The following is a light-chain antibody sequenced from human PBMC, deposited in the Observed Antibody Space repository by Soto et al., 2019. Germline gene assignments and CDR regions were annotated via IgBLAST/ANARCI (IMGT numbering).Light chain of an antibody. V-gene: IGKV1-39*01. J-gene: IGKJ1*01. CDR3: QQSYSAPRT. CDR2: AAS. Sequence: DLQMTQSPSSLSASVGDRVTITCRASQRISTYLNWYQQKPGKAPKILIYAASSLQSGVPSRFSSSASGTDFTLTISSLQPEDFATYYCQQSYSAPRTFGQGTKVEIK. CDR1: QRISTY.